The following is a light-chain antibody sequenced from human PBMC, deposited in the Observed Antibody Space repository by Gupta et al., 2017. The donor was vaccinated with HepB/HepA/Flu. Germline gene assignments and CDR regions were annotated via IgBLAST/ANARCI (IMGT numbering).Light chain of an antibody. CDR2: DNN. V-gene: IGLV1-51*01. CDR1: SSNIGNNY. Sequence: QSVLTQPPSGSAAPAHQVAISCSGSSSNIGNNYVSWYQQLPGPAPKLLIYDNNKRPSGIPDRLSGSKSGTSATLGITGLQTGDEADYYCGTWDSSLSAPVFGGGTKLTVL. CDR3: GTWDSSLSAPV. J-gene: IGLJ3*02.